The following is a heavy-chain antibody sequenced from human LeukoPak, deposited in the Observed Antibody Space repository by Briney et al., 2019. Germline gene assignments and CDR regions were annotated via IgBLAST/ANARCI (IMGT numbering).Heavy chain of an antibody. Sequence: HPGRSLRLSCAASGFTFSSYAMHWVRQAPGKGLEWVAVISYDGSNKYYADSVKGRFTISRDNSNNTLFVHMNSLRAEDTAVYYCAKVRSGSANWALRIFDNWGQGTLVTVSS. V-gene: IGHV3-30-3*01. CDR3: AKVRSGSANWALRIFDN. J-gene: IGHJ4*02. CDR2: ISYDGSNK. CDR1: GFTFSSYA. D-gene: IGHD1-1*01.